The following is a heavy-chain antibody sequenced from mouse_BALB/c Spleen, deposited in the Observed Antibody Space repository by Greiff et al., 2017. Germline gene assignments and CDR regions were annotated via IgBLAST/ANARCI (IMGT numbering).Heavy chain of an antibody. J-gene: IGHJ3*01. CDR2: IWAGGST. CDR1: GFSLTSYG. V-gene: IGHV2-9*02. CDR3: ARDRWVTTPIFAY. Sequence: VKLVESGPGLVAPSQSLSITCTVSGFSLTSYGVHWVRQPPGKGLEWLGVIWAGGSTNYNSALMSRLSISKDNSKSQVFLKMNSLQTDDTAMYYCARDRWVTTPIFAYWGQGTLVTVSA. D-gene: IGHD2-1*01.